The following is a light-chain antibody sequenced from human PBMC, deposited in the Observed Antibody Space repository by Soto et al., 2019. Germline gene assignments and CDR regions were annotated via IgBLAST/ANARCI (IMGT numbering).Light chain of an antibody. CDR1: QAISSC. CDR2: GAS. Sequence: DIQLTQSPSFLSASVGDRVTITCRASQAISSCLVWYQQKPGKAPKVLIYGASTLQSGVPSRFSGSGSGTEFTLTISSLQPEDFATYYCQQLNTFPRTFGQGTQPDIK. V-gene: IGKV1-9*01. J-gene: IGKJ5*01. CDR3: QQLNTFPRT.